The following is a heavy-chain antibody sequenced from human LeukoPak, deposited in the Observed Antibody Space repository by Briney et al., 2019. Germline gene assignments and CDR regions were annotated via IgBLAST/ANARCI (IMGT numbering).Heavy chain of an antibody. Sequence: GGSLRLSCAASGFTLKTYAMNWVRQAPGKGLEWVSTISGTSGSTYYADSVRGRFTISRDTSKNTLYLQMTSLRAEDTAVYYCAKDTSSWPQTYFDYWGQGTLVTVSS. D-gene: IGHD6-13*01. CDR2: ISGTSGST. J-gene: IGHJ4*02. CDR3: AKDTSSWPQTYFDY. V-gene: IGHV3-23*01. CDR1: GFTLKTYA.